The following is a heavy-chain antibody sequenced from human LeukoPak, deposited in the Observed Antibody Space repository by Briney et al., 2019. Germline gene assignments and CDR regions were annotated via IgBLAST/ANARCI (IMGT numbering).Heavy chain of an antibody. Sequence: GGSLRLSCAASGFTFSSYSMNWVRQAPGKGLEWVSSISRSSSYIYYADSVKGRFTISRDNAKNSLYLQMNSLRAEDTAVYYCARTPYDILTGYQSALDYWGQGTLVTVSS. CDR1: GFTFSSYS. D-gene: IGHD3-9*01. J-gene: IGHJ4*02. V-gene: IGHV3-21*01. CDR3: ARTPYDILTGYQSALDY. CDR2: ISRSSSYI.